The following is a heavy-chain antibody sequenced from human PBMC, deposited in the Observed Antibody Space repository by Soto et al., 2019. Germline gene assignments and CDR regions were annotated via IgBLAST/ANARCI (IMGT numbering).Heavy chain of an antibody. CDR2: TYYRSKWYN. CDR3: ARIHSSSSSDMDV. CDR1: GDSVSSNSAA. D-gene: IGHD6-6*01. J-gene: IGHJ6*02. Sequence: LQTLSLTCAISGDSVSSNSAAWNWIRQSPSRGLEGLGRTYYRSKWYNKYAASVKSRITIIPDTSKNQFSLQLNSVTPEDTAVYYCARIHSSSSSDMDVWGQGTTVTVSS. V-gene: IGHV6-1*01.